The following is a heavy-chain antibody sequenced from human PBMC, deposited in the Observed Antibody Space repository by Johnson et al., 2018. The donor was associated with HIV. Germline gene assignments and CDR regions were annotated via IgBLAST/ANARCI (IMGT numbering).Heavy chain of an antibody. J-gene: IGHJ3*02. CDR3: AREYYYDSSGYYDEVSRAFDI. CDR2: IYSGGST. D-gene: IGHD3-22*01. V-gene: IGHV3-66*02. Sequence: VQLVESGGGLVKPGGSLRLSCAASGFTVSSNYMSWVRQAPGKGLEWVSVIYSGGSTYYADSVKGRFTISSDNSKNTLYLQMNSLRAEDTAVYYCAREYYYDSSGYYDEVSRAFDIWGQGTMVTVSS. CDR1: GFTVSSNY.